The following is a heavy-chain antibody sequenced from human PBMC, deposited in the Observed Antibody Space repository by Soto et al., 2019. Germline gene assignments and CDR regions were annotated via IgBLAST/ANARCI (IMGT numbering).Heavy chain of an antibody. Sequence: GGSLRLSCAASGFTFSSYAMHWVRQAPGKGLEWVAVISYDGSNKYYADSVKGRFTISRDNSKNTLYLQMNSLRAEDTAVYYCARDRAEMATITLFDYWGQGTLVTVSS. J-gene: IGHJ4*02. CDR3: ARDRAEMATITLFDY. CDR2: ISYDGSNK. D-gene: IGHD5-12*01. CDR1: GFTFSSYA. V-gene: IGHV3-30-3*01.